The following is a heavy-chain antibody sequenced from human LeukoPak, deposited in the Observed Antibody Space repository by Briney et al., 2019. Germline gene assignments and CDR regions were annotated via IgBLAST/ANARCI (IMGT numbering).Heavy chain of an antibody. CDR1: GFTFSSYA. Sequence: GGSLRLSCAASGFTFSSYAMHWVRQAPGKGLGWVAVISYDGSNKYYADSVKGRFTISRDNSKNTLYLQMNSLRAEDTAVYYCARGFTYYYGSGSSHPFDYWGQGTLVTVSS. J-gene: IGHJ4*02. CDR2: ISYDGSNK. V-gene: IGHV3-30*04. CDR3: ARGFTYYYGSGSSHPFDY. D-gene: IGHD3-10*01.